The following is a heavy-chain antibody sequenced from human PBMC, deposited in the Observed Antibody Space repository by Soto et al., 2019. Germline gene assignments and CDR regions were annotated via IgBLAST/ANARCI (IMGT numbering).Heavy chain of an antibody. CDR2: IIPIFGTA. D-gene: IGHD5-12*01. J-gene: IGHJ4*02. V-gene: IGHV1-69*13. CDR3: ARDRAPVEMATIYYFDY. Sequence: WASVKVSCKDSGGTFSSYAISWVRQAPGQGLEWMGGIIPIFGTANYAQKFQGRVTITADESTSTAYMELSSLRSEDTAVYYCARDRAPVEMATIYYFDYWGPGTLVTVSS. CDR1: GGTFSSYA.